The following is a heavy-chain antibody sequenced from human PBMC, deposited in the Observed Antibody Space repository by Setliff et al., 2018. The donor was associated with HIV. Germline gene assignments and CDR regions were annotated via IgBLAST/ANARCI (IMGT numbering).Heavy chain of an antibody. D-gene: IGHD2-8*01. V-gene: IGHV1-2*05. CDR2: INRKSGGT. CDR1: GYTFTDYY. CDR3: AREKYGDKFDY. J-gene: IGHJ4*02. Sequence: ASVKVSCKASGYTFTDYYIHWVRKAPGQGVEWMGRINRKSGGTNYVQKFQGRVTMTRDTSINTAYLDLRSIRSDDTGMYYCAREKYGDKFDYWGQGTLVTVSS.